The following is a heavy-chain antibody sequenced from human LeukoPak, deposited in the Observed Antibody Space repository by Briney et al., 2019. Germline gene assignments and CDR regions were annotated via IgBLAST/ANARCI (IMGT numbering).Heavy chain of an antibody. J-gene: IGHJ5*02. Sequence: SETLSLACTDSGGSISSSSYYWGWIRQPPGKGLERIGSIYFSGSTSYNPSLKSRLTISVDTSKNQFSLRLRSVTAADTAVYYCATCSSGAYNWFDPWGQGTLVTVSS. V-gene: IGHV4-39*01. CDR2: IYFSGST. D-gene: IGHD6-13*01. CDR3: ATCSSGAYNWFDP. CDR1: GGSISSSSYY.